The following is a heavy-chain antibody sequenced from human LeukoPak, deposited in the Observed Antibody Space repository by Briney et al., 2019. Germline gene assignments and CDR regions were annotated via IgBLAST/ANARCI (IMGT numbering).Heavy chain of an antibody. CDR1: GFTVSGSY. D-gene: IGHD3-16*01. Sequence: GGSLRLSCAASGFTVSGSYMSWVRHAPGKGLEWVSVIYTGGSTLYADSVKGRFTISRDNSDNTLYLQMNSLRAEDTAVYYCARDLWGYSYWGQGTLVTVSA. CDR2: IYTGGST. J-gene: IGHJ4*02. V-gene: IGHV3-66*01. CDR3: ARDLWGYSY.